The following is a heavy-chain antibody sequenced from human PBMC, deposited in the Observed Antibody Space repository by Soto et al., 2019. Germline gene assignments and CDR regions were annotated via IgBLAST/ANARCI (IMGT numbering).Heavy chain of an antibody. V-gene: IGHV3-33*01. CDR1: GFTFSAYG. J-gene: IGHJ6*02. Sequence: QVQLVESGGGVVQPGRSLRLSCAASGFTFSAYGMHWVRQAPGKGLEWVAVIWYDGSNKYYVDSVKGRFTISRDDSKNTLYLQMNSLRAEDTAVYYCARETGAPLYCMYLWGQGTPVTVSS. D-gene: IGHD7-27*01. CDR2: IWYDGSNK. CDR3: ARETGAPLYCMYL.